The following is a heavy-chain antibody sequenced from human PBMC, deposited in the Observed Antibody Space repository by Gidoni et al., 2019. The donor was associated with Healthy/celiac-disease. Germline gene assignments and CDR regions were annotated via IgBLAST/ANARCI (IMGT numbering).Heavy chain of an antibody. D-gene: IGHD2-8*01. J-gene: IGHJ5*02. V-gene: IGHV3-23*01. CDR2: ISGSGGST. CDR1: GFTFSSYA. CDR3: AKDLLYCTNGVCS. Sequence: EVQLLESGGGLVQPGGSLRLSCAASGFTFSSYAMSWVRPAPGKGLEWVSAISGSGGSTYYADSVKGRFTISRDNSKNTLYLQMNSLRAENTAVYYCAKDLLYCTNGVCSWGQGTLVTVSS.